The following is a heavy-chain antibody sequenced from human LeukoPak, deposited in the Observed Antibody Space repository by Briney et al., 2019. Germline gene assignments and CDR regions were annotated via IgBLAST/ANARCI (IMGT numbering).Heavy chain of an antibody. CDR2: ISSSGSDR. J-gene: IGHJ3*02. Sequence: PGGSLRLSCAASGFPFSDHEMNWVRQAPGKGLEWVSYISSSGSDRYYPDSVKGGFTISRDNAKNSLYLQMNSLRAEDTAVYYCARRTSGAFAIWGQGTKVTVSS. V-gene: IGHV3-48*03. CDR1: GFPFSDHE. CDR3: ARRTSGAFAI.